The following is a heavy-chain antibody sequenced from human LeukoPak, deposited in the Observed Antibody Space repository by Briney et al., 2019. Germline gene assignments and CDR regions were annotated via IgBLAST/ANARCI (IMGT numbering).Heavy chain of an antibody. Sequence: GGSLRLSCAASGFTFSSYAMHWVRQAPGKGLEYVSAISSNGGSTYYANSVKGRFTISRDNSKNTLYLQMGSLRAEDMAVYYRARDRDYGSSDYYYYMDVWGKGTTVTVSS. CDR3: ARDRDYGSSDYYYYMDV. CDR1: GFTFSSYA. V-gene: IGHV3-64*01. J-gene: IGHJ6*03. CDR2: ISSNGGST. D-gene: IGHD3-10*01.